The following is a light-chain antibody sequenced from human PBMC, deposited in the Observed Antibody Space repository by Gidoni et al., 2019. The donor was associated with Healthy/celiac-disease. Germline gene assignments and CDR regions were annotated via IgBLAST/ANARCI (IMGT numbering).Light chain of an antibody. V-gene: IGLV3-19*01. CDR3: NSRDSSGNHLRV. CDR2: GKN. J-gene: IGLJ2*01. Sequence: SSELTQDPAVSVAFVQTVRITCQGDSLRSYYASWYQQKPGQAPVLVIYGKNNRPSGIPDRFSGSSSGNTASLTITGAQAEDEADYYCNSRDSSGNHLRVFGGGTKLTVL. CDR1: SLRSYY.